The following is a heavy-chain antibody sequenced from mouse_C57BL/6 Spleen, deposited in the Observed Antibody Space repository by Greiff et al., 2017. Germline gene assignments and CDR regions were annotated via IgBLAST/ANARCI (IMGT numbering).Heavy chain of an antibody. CDR1: GYTFTSYW. CDR3: ARLGNYHFDY. Sequence: QVQLQQPGAELVRPGSSVKLSCKASGYTFTSYWMDWVKQRPGQGLEWIGNIYPSDSETHYNQKFKDKATLTVDKSSSTAYMQLSSLTSEDSAVYYCARLGNYHFDYWGQGTTLTVSS. D-gene: IGHD2-1*01. CDR2: IYPSDSET. V-gene: IGHV1-61*01. J-gene: IGHJ2*01.